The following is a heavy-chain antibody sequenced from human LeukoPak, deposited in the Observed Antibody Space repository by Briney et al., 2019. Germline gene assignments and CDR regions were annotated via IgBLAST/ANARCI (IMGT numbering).Heavy chain of an antibody. Sequence: PGGSLRLSCAASGFTFSSYAMSWVRQAPGKGLEWVSAISGSGGSTYYADSVKGRFTISRDNSKNTVYLQMSSLRAEDTAVYNCAKSAHSAYAFDIWGRGTLVTVSS. J-gene: IGHJ3*02. CDR3: AKSAHSAYAFDI. CDR1: GFTFSSYA. D-gene: IGHD5-18*01. V-gene: IGHV3-23*01. CDR2: ISGSGGST.